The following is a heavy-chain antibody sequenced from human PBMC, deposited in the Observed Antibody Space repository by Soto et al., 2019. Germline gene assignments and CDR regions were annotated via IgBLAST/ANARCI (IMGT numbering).Heavy chain of an antibody. CDR2: IYYSGST. CDR1: GGSIRSSSYY. Sequence: SETLSLTCTVSGGSIRSSSYYWGWIRQPPGKGLEWIGSIYYSGSTYYNPSLKSRVTISVDTSKNQFSLKLSSVTAADTAVYYCARSVQWLGYYYGMDVWGQGTTVTV. D-gene: IGHD6-19*01. V-gene: IGHV4-39*01. J-gene: IGHJ6*02. CDR3: ARSVQWLGYYYGMDV.